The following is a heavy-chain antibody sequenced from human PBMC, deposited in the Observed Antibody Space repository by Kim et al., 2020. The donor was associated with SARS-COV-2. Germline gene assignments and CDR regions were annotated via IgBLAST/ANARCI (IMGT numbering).Heavy chain of an antibody. CDR1: GFTFSDYY. V-gene: IGHV3-11*01. CDR2: ISSSGSTI. CDR3: ASLPNLYYYDSSGYYVDY. D-gene: IGHD3-22*01. J-gene: IGHJ4*02. Sequence: GGSLRLSCAASGFTFSDYYMSWIRQAPGKGLEWVSYISSSGSTIYYADSVKGRFTISRDNAKNSLYLQMNSLRAEDTAVYYCASLPNLYYYDSSGYYVDYWGEGTLVTVSS.